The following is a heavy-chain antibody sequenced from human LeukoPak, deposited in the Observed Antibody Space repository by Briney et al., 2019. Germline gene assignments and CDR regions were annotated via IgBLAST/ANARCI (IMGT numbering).Heavy chain of an antibody. J-gene: IGHJ5*02. CDR3: ARFSRFTGYNWFDP. CDR1: GGSISSYY. CDR2: INHSGST. Sequence: PSETLSLTCTVSGGSISSYYWSWIRQPPGKGLEWIGEINHSGSTNYNPSLKSRVTISVDTSKNQFSLKLSSVTAADTAVYYCARFSRFTGYNWFDPWGQGTLVTVSS. V-gene: IGHV4-34*01. D-gene: IGHD3-3*01.